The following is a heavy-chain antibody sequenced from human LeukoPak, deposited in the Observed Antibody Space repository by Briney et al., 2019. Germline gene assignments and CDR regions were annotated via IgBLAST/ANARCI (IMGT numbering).Heavy chain of an antibody. CDR3: AKYSSSPNYYYGMDV. J-gene: IGHJ6*02. CDR2: ISGSGGST. V-gene: IGHV3-23*01. Sequence: GGSLRLSCAASGFTFSSYAMSWVRQAPGKGLEWVSAISGSGGSTYYADSVKGRFTISRDNAKNSLYLQMNSLRAEDTAVYYCAKYSSSPNYYYGMDVWGQGTTVTVSS. D-gene: IGHD6-13*01. CDR1: GFTFSSYA.